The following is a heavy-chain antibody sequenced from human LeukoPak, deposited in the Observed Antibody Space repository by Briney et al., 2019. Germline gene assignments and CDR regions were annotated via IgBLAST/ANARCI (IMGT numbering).Heavy chain of an antibody. CDR3: ARGAWGVVKYVYFDY. CDR1: GGSFSGYY. J-gene: IGHJ4*02. D-gene: IGHD3-3*01. V-gene: IGHV4-59*01. CDR2: IYYSGST. Sequence: SETLSLTCAVYGGSFSGYYWSWIRQPPGKGLEWIGYIYYSGSTNYNPSLKSRVTISVDTSKNQFSLKLSSVTAADTAVYYCARGAWGVVKYVYFDYWGQGTQVTVSS.